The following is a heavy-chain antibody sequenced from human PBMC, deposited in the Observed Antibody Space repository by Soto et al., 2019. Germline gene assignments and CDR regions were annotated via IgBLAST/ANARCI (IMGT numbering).Heavy chain of an antibody. J-gene: IGHJ4*02. CDR3: ARDDPSDRPTLFDY. V-gene: IGHV1-3*01. D-gene: IGHD2-15*01. CDR1: GYTFTSYA. CDR2: IDAGNGNT. Sequence: ASVKVSCKASGYTFTSYAMHWVRQAPGQRPEWMGWIDAGNGNTKYSQKFQGRVTITRDTSASIIYMELSSLRSEDGAVYYCARDDPSDRPTLFDYWGQGTLVTVSS.